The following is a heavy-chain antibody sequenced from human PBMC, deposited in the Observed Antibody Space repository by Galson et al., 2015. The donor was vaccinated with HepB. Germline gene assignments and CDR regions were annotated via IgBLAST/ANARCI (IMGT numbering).Heavy chain of an antibody. J-gene: IGHJ5*02. Sequence: QSGAEVKKPGESLRISCKGSGYNFATYWIAWVRQMPGKGLEWMGIIYPGDSDTRYSPFFQGQVTISADKSISTAYLQWSSLKASDSAIYYCARRSRLYNWFDPWGQGTLVTVSS. CDR3: ARRSRLYNWFDP. V-gene: IGHV5-51*03. D-gene: IGHD2-2*01. CDR1: GYNFATYW. CDR2: IYPGDSDT.